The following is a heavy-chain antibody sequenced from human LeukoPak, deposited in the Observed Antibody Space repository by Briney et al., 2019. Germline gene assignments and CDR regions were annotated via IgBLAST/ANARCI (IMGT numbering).Heavy chain of an antibody. CDR2: INHSGST. Sequence: SETLSLTCAVYGVSFSGYYWSWVRQPPGKGLEWIGEINHSGSTNYNPSLKSRVTISVDTSKNQFSLKLSSMSTADTAVYYCARGLILAAILFDPWGQGTLVTVSS. J-gene: IGHJ5*02. CDR1: GVSFSGYY. V-gene: IGHV4-34*01. D-gene: IGHD2-15*01. CDR3: ARGLILAAILFDP.